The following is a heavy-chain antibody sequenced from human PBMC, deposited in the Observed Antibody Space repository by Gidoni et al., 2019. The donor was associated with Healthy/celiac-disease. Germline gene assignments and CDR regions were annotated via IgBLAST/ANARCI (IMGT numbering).Heavy chain of an antibody. CDR2: IKSKTDGGTT. CDR1: GFTLSNAW. CDR3: TTDPPNTIFGVVIIPY. D-gene: IGHD3-3*01. V-gene: IGHV3-15*01. Sequence: EVQLVESGGGWVKPGGSLRLYGAASGFTLSNAWRSWVRQAPGKGREWVGRIKSKTDGGTTDYAAPVKGRFTISRDDSKNTLYLQMNSLKTEDTAVYYCTTDPPNTIFGVVIIPYWGQGTLVTVSS. J-gene: IGHJ4*02.